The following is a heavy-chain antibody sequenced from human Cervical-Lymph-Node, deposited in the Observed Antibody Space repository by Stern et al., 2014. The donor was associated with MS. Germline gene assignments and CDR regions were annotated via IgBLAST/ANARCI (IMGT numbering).Heavy chain of an antibody. D-gene: IGHD3-16*01. Sequence: VQLEDSGAEVKKPGSSVKVSCKASGDTFSTSLITWVRQAPGQRPEWIGVLIPIFGTPNYARRFQGRVTITADDSTNTAYMELSSLRSDDTAVYYCASGVGGSHYFDYWGQGTLVTVSS. CDR1: GDTFSTSL. J-gene: IGHJ4*02. CDR3: ASGVGGSHYFDY. V-gene: IGHV1-69*01. CDR2: LIPIFGTP.